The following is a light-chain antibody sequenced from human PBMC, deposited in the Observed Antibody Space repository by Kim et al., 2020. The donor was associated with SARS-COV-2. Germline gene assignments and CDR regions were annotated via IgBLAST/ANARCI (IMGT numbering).Light chain of an antibody. CDR1: FDNIEISL. Sequence: GQRLSITWSGGFDNIEISLVSWYQKVPGSAPKLLIFDNIDRPSGIPDRFSGSKAGTSATLDIAGLQTEDEADYYCGTWDVSLNSVIFGGRTQLTVL. CDR2: DNI. J-gene: IGLJ2*01. V-gene: IGLV1-51*01. CDR3: GTWDVSLNSVI.